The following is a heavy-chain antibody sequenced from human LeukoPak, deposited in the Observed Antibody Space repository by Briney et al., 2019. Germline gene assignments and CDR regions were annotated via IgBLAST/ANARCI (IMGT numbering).Heavy chain of an antibody. Sequence: SETLSLTCAVYGGSFSGYYWSWIRQPPGKGLEWIGEINHSGSTNYNPSLKSRVTISVDTSKNQFSLKLSSVTAAGTAVYYCAREDSGYYYGIRYWGQGTLVTVSS. CDR3: AREDSGYYYGIRY. CDR1: GGSFSGYY. CDR2: INHSGST. J-gene: IGHJ4*02. D-gene: IGHD3-22*01. V-gene: IGHV4-34*01.